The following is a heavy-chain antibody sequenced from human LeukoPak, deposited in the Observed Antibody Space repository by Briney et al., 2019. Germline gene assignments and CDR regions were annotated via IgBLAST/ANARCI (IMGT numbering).Heavy chain of an antibody. CDR2: INMDGTTI. CDR1: GFTFSTYW. D-gene: IGHD1-1*01. CDR3: ARDTGDSTGFDH. V-gene: IGHV3-74*01. J-gene: IGHJ4*02. Sequence: GGSLRLSCAASGFTFSTYWMHWVRQSPGKGLVWVSRINMDGTTISYAGSVEGRFTISRDNAKNTLYLQMNSLRAEDTAVYYCARDTGDSTGFDHWGQGALVTVSS.